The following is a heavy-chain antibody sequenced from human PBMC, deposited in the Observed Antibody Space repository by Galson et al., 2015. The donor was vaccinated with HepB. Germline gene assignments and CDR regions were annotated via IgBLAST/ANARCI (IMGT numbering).Heavy chain of an antibody. Sequence: SLRLSCAASGFTFSSYSMNWVRQAPGKGLEWVSSISSSSSYIYYVDSVKGRFTISRDSSKNTLFLQMNSLRAEDTAVYYCARDPSTANYYYYYMDVWGKGTTVTVSS. V-gene: IGHV3-21*01. CDR3: ARDPSTANYYYYYMDV. J-gene: IGHJ6*03. CDR2: ISSSSSYI. CDR1: GFTFSSYS. D-gene: IGHD5-18*01.